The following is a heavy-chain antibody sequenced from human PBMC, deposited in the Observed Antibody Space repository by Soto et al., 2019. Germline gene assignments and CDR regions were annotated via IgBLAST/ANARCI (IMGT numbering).Heavy chain of an antibody. J-gene: IGHJ3*01. CDR3: ARQQYTVVTAFDV. CDR1: GGSITPYY. V-gene: IGHV4-59*07. Sequence: QVQLQESGPGLVKPSDTLSLTCSVSGGSITPYYWSWIRQPPGEGLEWIGYVSYSGNTDYNPSLKSRVSISVDTSKNEFSLKLNSLTAADAAIYFSARQQYTVVTAFDVWGQGTMVAVSS. CDR2: VSYSGNT. D-gene: IGHD2-15*01.